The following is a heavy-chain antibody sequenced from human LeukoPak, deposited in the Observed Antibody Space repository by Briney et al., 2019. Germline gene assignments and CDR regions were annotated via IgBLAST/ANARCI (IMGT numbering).Heavy chain of an antibody. D-gene: IGHD5-24*01. CDR1: GFTFSGSA. Sequence: GGSLRLSCAASGFTFSGSAIHWVRQASGKGLEWVGRIRSRANSYATVYGVSVKGRFTISRDDSKNTAYLQMNSLTTEDAAVYYCAKPIIKFRDGYNKGFDYWGQGTLVTVSS. V-gene: IGHV3-73*01. CDR2: IRSRANSYAT. CDR3: AKPIIKFRDGYNKGFDY. J-gene: IGHJ4*02.